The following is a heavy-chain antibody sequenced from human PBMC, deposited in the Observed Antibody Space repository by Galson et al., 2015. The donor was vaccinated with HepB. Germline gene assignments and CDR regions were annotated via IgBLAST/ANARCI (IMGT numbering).Heavy chain of an antibody. CDR2: IIPFVDIT. V-gene: IGHV1-69*04. CDR3: ARDSPGYCSSTTCAGLAFDI. D-gene: IGHD2-2*01. CDR1: GGTFSNYA. Sequence: SVKVSCKASGGTFSNYAISWVRQAPGQGLEWMGRIIPFVDITNHAQKFQGRVTITADKSTSTAYMELSSLRSEDTAVYYCARDSPGYCSSTTCAGLAFDIWGQGTMVAVSS. J-gene: IGHJ3*02.